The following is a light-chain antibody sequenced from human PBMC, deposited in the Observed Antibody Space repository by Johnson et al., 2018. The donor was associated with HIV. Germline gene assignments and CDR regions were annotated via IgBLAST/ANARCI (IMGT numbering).Light chain of an antibody. CDR3: GTWVSSLSAYV. CDR1: SSNIGNNY. Sequence: QSVLTQPPSVSAAPGQKVTISCSGSSSNIGNNYVSWYQQVPGTAPKLLIYENNKRPSGIPDRFSGSKSGTSATLGITGIQTGDEADYYCGTWVSSLSAYVFATETKVTVL. CDR2: ENN. J-gene: IGLJ1*01. V-gene: IGLV1-51*02.